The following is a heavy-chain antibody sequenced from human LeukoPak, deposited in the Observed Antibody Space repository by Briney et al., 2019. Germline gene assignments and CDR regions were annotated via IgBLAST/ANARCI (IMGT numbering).Heavy chain of an antibody. CDR2: FDPEDGET. J-gene: IGHJ5*02. V-gene: IGHV1-24*01. D-gene: IGHD6-6*01. CDR3: ARVKAARRPAGWFDP. Sequence: GASVKVSCKVSGYTLTELSMHWVRQAPGKGLEWLGGFDPEDGETIYAQKFQGRVTITRNTSISTAYMELSSLRSEDTAVYYCARVKAARRPAGWFDPWGQGTLVTVSS. CDR1: GYTLTELS.